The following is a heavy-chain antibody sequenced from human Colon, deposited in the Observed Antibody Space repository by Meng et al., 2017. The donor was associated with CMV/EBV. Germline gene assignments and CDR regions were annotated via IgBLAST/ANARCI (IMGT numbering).Heavy chain of an antibody. J-gene: IGHJ6*02. V-gene: IGHV3-21*01. Sequence: GESLKISCAASGFTFSSYSMNWVRQAPGKGLEWVSSISSSSSYIYYADSVKGRFTISRDNAKNSLYLQMNSLRAEDTAVYYCARDLCGSGWCFYYYYGMDVWGQGTTVTVSS. CDR2: ISSSSSYI. CDR3: ARDLCGSGWCFYYYYGMDV. D-gene: IGHD6-19*01. CDR1: GFTFSSYS.